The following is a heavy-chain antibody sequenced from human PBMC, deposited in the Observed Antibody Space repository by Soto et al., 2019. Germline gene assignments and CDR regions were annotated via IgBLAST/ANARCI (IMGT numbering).Heavy chain of an antibody. Sequence: PSETLSLTCTVSGGXISSSSYYWGWIRQPPGKGLEWIGSIYYSGSTYYNPSLKSRVTISVDTSKNQFSLKLSSVTAADTAVYYCARPSGSYLYYFDYWGQGTLVTVS. CDR2: IYYSGST. D-gene: IGHD1-26*01. CDR1: GGXISSSSYY. J-gene: IGHJ4*02. CDR3: ARPSGSYLYYFDY. V-gene: IGHV4-39*01.